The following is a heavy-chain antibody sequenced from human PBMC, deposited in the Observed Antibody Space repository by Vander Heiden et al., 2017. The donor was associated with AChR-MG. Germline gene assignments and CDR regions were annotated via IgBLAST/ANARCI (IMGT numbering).Heavy chain of an antibody. CDR3: ARLGITGTKKQNYYYGMDV. D-gene: IGHD1-20*01. CDR1: GGSISSYY. Sequence: QVQLQESGPGLVKPSETLSLTCTVPGGSISSYYWSWIRQPAGKGLEWIGRIYTSGSTNYNPSLKSRVTMSVDTSKNQFSLKLSSVTAADTAVYYCARLGITGTKKQNYYYGMDVWGQGTTVTVSS. CDR2: IYTSGST. J-gene: IGHJ6*02. V-gene: IGHV4-4*07.